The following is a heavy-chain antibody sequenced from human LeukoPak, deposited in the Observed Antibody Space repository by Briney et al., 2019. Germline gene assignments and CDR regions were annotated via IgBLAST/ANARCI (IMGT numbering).Heavy chain of an antibody. CDR3: ARGGGMAGYCSSTSCYVHAFDI. CDR2: IYTSGST. D-gene: IGHD2-2*01. J-gene: IGHJ3*02. V-gene: IGHV4-4*07. Sequence: SETLSLTCTVSGGSISSYYWSWIRQPAGKGLEWIGRIYTSGSTNYNPSLKSRVTMSVDMSKNQFSLKLSSVTAADTAVYYCARGGGMAGYCSSTSCYVHAFDIWGQGTMVTVSS. CDR1: GGSISSYY.